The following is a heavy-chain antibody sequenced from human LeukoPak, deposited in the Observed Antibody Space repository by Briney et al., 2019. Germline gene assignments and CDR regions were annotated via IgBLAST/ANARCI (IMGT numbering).Heavy chain of an antibody. D-gene: IGHD3-22*01. CDR1: GYTFTGYY. CDR3: ARDPWDYDSSGYYYDY. V-gene: IGHV1-46*01. J-gene: IGHJ4*02. Sequence: SVKVSCKASGYTFTGYYIHWVRQAPGQGLEWMGIINPSGGSTSYAQKFQGRVTMTRDTSTSTVYMELSSLRSEDTAVYYCARDPWDYDSSGYYYDYWGQGTLVTVSS. CDR2: INPSGGST.